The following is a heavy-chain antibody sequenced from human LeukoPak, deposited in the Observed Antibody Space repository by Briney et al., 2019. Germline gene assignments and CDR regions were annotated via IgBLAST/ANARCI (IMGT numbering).Heavy chain of an antibody. CDR1: GGTFSSYA. CDR2: IIPIFGTA. V-gene: IGHV1-69*13. J-gene: IGHJ4*02. D-gene: IGHD2-15*01. Sequence: SVKVSCKASGGTFSSYAISWVRQAPGQGLEWMGGIIPIFGTANYAQKFQGRVTITADESTSTAYMELSSLRSEDTAVYYCASDPYCSGGSCYSSAGYFDYWGQGTLVTVSP. CDR3: ASDPYCSGGSCYSSAGYFDY.